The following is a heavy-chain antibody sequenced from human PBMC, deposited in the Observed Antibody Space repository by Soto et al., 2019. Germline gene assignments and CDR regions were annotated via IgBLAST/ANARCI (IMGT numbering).Heavy chain of an antibody. CDR1: GGSISSSSYY. CDR3: ARDSEPITIFGVVTFSPPKDYGMDV. J-gene: IGHJ6*02. Sequence: SETLSLTCTFSGGSISSSSYYWGWIRKPPGKGLEWIGSIYYSGSTYYNPSLKSRVTISVDTSKNQFSLKLSSVTAADTAVYYCARDSEPITIFGVVTFSPPKDYGMDVWGQGTTVTVSS. V-gene: IGHV4-39*02. D-gene: IGHD3-3*01. CDR2: IYYSGST.